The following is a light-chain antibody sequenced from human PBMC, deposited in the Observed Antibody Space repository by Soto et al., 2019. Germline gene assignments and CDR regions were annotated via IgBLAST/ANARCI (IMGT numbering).Light chain of an antibody. CDR1: QTVLYSSNNKNY. J-gene: IGKJ5*01. V-gene: IGKV4-1*01. Sequence: DILLTQSPDSLAVSLGERATINCKSSQTVLYSSNNKNYLAWYQQRPGQPPKLLIYWASTRESGVPDRFSGSGSGTDFTLTISSLQAEDVAVYYCQQYYSTITFGQGTRLEIK. CDR2: WAS. CDR3: QQYYSTIT.